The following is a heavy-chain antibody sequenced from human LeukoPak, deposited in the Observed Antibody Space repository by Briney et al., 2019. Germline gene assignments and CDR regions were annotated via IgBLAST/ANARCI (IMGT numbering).Heavy chain of an antibody. CDR3: ARSPRKGPPSLRFVYYMDV. Sequence: GASVKVSCKASGYTFTSYDINWARQATGQGLEWMGWMNPNSGNTGYAQKFQGRVTMTRNTSISTAYMELSSLRSEDTAVYYCARSPRKGPPSLRFVYYMDVWGKGTTVTISS. V-gene: IGHV1-8*01. CDR1: GYTFTSYD. CDR2: MNPNSGNT. J-gene: IGHJ6*03. D-gene: IGHD3-16*01.